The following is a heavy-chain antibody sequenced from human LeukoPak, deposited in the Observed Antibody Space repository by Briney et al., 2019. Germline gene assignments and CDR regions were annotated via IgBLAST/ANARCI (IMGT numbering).Heavy chain of an antibody. D-gene: IGHD3-3*01. CDR3: AKGLRDFWSGSGGAYYFDY. V-gene: IGHV3-23*01. J-gene: IGHJ4*02. Sequence: GGSLRLSCAASGFTFGSYAMSWVRQAPGKGLEWVSAISGSGGSTYYADSVKGRFTISRDNSKNTLYLQMNSLRAEDTAVYYCAKGLRDFWSGSGGAYYFDYWGQGTLVTVSS. CDR2: ISGSGGST. CDR1: GFTFGSYA.